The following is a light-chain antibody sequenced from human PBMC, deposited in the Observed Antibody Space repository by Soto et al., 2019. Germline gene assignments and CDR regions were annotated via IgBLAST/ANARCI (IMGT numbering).Light chain of an antibody. CDR1: FSDVGGYDY. CDR3: SSHTSGSTRV. CDR2: EVT. Sequence: QSALTQPASVSGSPGQSIAISCTGTFSDVGGYDYVSWYQQHPDKAPKLMIYEVTKRPSGVSNRFSGSKSGNTASLTISGLQPEDEADYYCSSHTSGSTRVFGRGTKLTGL. V-gene: IGLV2-14*01. J-gene: IGLJ1*01.